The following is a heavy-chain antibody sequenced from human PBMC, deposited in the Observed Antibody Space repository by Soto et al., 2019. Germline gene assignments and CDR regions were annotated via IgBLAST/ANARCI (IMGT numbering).Heavy chain of an antibody. J-gene: IGHJ4*02. CDR2: VNPSGGHT. CDR3: ARGGHVVVVTAALDD. V-gene: IGHV1-46*01. CDR1: GDTFTDYY. D-gene: IGHD2-21*02. Sequence: QVQLMQSGAEVKKPGASVKVSCKASGDTFTDYYIHWVRQAPGQGLEWMGTVNPSGGHTTYAQHFLGRVTMTRDTSPSTLYMELTSLTSDDTAIYYCARGGHVVVVTAALDDWGQGTLVTVSS.